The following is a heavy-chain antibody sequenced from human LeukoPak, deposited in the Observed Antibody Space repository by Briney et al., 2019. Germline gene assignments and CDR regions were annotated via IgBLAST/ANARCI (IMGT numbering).Heavy chain of an antibody. Sequence: SETLSLTCTVSGGSITSHYWTWIRQPAGKGLEWIGRIYISGSTNYNPSLKSRVTMSVDTSNNQFSLNPNSVTAADTAVYYCARDTPPQHLVFWGRGILVTVSS. J-gene: IGHJ4*02. CDR2: IYISGST. D-gene: IGHD6-13*01. CDR3: ARDTPPQHLVF. V-gene: IGHV4-4*07. CDR1: GGSITSHY.